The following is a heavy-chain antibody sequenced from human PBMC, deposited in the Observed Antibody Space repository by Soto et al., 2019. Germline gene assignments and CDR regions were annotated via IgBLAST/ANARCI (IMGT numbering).Heavy chain of an antibody. D-gene: IGHD6-13*01. CDR1: GFTFRSFT. CDR3: TRDASRDSSARGWFDP. V-gene: IGHV3-21*01. J-gene: IGHJ5*02. Sequence: GGSLRLSCAASGFTFRSFTMNWVRQAPGKGLECVSTISSNSAYIYYTDALRGRFTISRDNAKNSLHLQMNSLRAEDTAVYYCTRDASRDSSARGWFDPWGPGTLVTVHS. CDR2: ISSNSAYI.